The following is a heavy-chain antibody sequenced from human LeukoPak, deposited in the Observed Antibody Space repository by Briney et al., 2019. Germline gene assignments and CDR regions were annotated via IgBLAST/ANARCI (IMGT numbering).Heavy chain of an antibody. CDR2: MYYSGST. D-gene: IGHD3-22*01. V-gene: IGHV4-59*08. CDR1: GGSISSYY. Sequence: SSETLSLTCSVSGGSISSYYWSWIRQPPGKGLEWIGNMYYSGSTNYNPSLKSRVTISVDTSKNQFSLKLSSVTAADTAVYYCARHSYDSSGYNWFDPWGQGTLVTVSS. J-gene: IGHJ5*02. CDR3: ARHSYDSSGYNWFDP.